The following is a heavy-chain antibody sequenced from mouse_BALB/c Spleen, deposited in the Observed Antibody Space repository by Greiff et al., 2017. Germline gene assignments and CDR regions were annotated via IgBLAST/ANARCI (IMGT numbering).Heavy chain of an antibody. CDR2: ISSGSSTI. J-gene: IGHJ2*01. D-gene: IGHD1-1*01. V-gene: IGHV5-17*02. CDR1: GFTFSSFA. Sequence: EVMLVESGGGLVQPGGSRKLSCAASGFTFSSFAMHWVRQAPAKGLEWVAYISSGSSTIYYADTVKGRFTISRDNPKNTLFLQMTSLRSEDTAMFYCARDSSYEEYFDCGGQGTTLTVSS. CDR3: ARDSSYEEYFDC.